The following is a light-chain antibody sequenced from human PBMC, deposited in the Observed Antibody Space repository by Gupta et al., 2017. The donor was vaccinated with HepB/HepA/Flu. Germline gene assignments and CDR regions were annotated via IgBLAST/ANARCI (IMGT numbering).Light chain of an antibody. V-gene: IGKV3-15*01. CDR3: KQQKDWPPCS. Sequence: EIMLTQSPDTLSVSPGERAILSCRASQSVSRNLAWYKQKTGQAPRLLIYAASTRATGIPDRLGGGGAGTEFTLTITTPQAEDFAVCICKQQKDWPPCSFVKGTRVQIK. CDR2: AAS. J-gene: IGKJ2*04. CDR1: QSVSRN.